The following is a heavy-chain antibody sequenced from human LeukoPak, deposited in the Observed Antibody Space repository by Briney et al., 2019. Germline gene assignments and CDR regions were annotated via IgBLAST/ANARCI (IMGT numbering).Heavy chain of an antibody. V-gene: IGHV3-30*04. CDR1: GFTFSSYA. J-gene: IGHJ4*02. CDR3: ARDPLGDSTYYFDY. CDR2: ISYDGSNK. Sequence: PGRSLRLSCAASGFTFSSYAMHWVRQAPGKGLEWVAVISYDGSNKYYADSVKGRFTISRDNSKNTLYLQMNSLRAGDTAVYYCARDPLGDSTYYFDYWGQGTLVTVSS. D-gene: IGHD2-21*01.